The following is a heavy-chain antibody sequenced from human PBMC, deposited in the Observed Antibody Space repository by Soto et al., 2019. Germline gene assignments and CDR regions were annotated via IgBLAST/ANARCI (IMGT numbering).Heavy chain of an antibody. J-gene: IGHJ4*02. V-gene: IGHV3-23*01. CDR3: AKAHGYSSGWRADS. CDR1: GFTFSSYA. D-gene: IGHD6-19*01. CDR2: ISGSGGST. Sequence: EVQLLESGGGLVQPGGSLRLSCAASGFTFSSYAMSWVRQAPGKGLEWVSAISGSGGSTYYADSVKGRFTISRDNSKNMVYLQMTTLRREDAAVYYCAKAHGYSSGWRADSWGQGTRVTVSA.